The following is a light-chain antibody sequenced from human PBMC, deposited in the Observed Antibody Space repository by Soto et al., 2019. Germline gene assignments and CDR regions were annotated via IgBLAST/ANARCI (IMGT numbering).Light chain of an antibody. CDR2: GAS. V-gene: IGKV3-15*01. CDR3: QQYSDWPPT. Sequence: IVVTQSPATLSVSPGERATLSGRSSQSVSSNLAWYQQKPGQAPRLLINGASTRATGIPARFSGSGSGTEFSLTISSLQYEDFAVYYCQQYSDWPPTFGQGTKVDIK. J-gene: IGKJ1*01. CDR1: QSVSSN.